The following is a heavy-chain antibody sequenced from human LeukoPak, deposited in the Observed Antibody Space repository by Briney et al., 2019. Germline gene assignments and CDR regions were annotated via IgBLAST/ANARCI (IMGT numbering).Heavy chain of an antibody. J-gene: IGHJ6*03. V-gene: IGHV4-59*01. CDR1: GGSIRSYY. D-gene: IGHD2-2*02. Sequence: SETLSLTCNVSGGSIRSYYWSWVRQSPGKGLECLGYIYYNGGTNYNPSLKSRVIMSVDTTKNQFSLKLSSVTAADTAVYFCASIVVLVPAVKPFMDVWGKGTTVTVSS. CDR3: ASIVVLVPAVKPFMDV. CDR2: IYYNGGT.